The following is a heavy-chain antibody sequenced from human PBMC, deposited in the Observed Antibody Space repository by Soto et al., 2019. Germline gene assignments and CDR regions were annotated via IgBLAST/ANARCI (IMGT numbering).Heavy chain of an antibody. CDR3: VKDDRILGRRYFDL. V-gene: IGHV3-23*01. CDR2: ISFSDGGT. J-gene: IGHJ2*01. Sequence: PAVSLRLSFAASGFTFSSYAMTWVRQAPGKGLEWVSSISFSDGGTYYADSVKGRLTISRDNSKNTLFLQMNSLRVEDTAVYYCVKDDRILGRRYFDLWGRGTLVTVS. CDR1: GFTFSSYA. D-gene: IGHD2-15*01.